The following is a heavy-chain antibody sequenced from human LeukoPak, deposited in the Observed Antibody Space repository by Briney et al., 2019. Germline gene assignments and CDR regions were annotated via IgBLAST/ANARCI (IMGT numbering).Heavy chain of an antibody. CDR3: AKDYLYRSSSN. CDR2: ISGGGDST. Sequence: GGSLRLSCAASGFTFSSYAMTWVRQAPGKGPEWVSAISGGGDSTYYADSVKGRFTTSRDNSKNTLYLQMSSLRVEDAAVYYCAKDYLYRSSSNWGQGTLVTVSS. CDR1: GFTFSSYA. D-gene: IGHD6-6*01. V-gene: IGHV3-23*01. J-gene: IGHJ4*02.